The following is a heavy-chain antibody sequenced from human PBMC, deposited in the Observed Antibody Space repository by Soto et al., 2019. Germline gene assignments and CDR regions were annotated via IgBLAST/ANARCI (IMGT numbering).Heavy chain of an antibody. CDR2: INPTSGGT. CDR3: ARSPNSSGWYLVFDP. V-gene: IGHV1-2*04. CDR1: GYTFTGYY. J-gene: IGHJ5*02. D-gene: IGHD6-19*01. Sequence: ASVKVSCKASGYTFTGYYMHWVRQAPGQGLEWMGWINPTSGGTNYAQKFQGWVTMTRDTSISTAYMELSRLRSDDTAVYYCARSPNSSGWYLVFDPWGQGTLVTVSS.